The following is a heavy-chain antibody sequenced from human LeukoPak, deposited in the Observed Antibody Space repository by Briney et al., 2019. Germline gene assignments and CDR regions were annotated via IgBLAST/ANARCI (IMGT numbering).Heavy chain of an antibody. CDR2: ISGSGGST. D-gene: IGHD4-23*01. V-gene: IGHV3-23*01. Sequence: GGSLRLSCVASGFTFSSYAMSWVRQAPGKGLEWVSAISGSGGSTYYADSVKGRFTISRDNSKNTLYLQMNSLRAEDTAVYYCAKGPSDYGGNSGLDYWGQGTLVTVSS. CDR1: GFTFSSYA. CDR3: AKGPSDYGGNSGLDY. J-gene: IGHJ4*02.